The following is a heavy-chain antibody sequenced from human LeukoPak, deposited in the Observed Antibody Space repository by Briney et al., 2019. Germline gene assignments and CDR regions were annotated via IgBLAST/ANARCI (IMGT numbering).Heavy chain of an antibody. CDR1: GFTVSSNY. CDR3: ASIMIVAPDAFDI. D-gene: IGHD3-16*01. CDR2: IYSGGST. V-gene: IGHV3-53*01. Sequence: PGGSLRLSCAASGFTVSSNYTSWVRQAPGKGLGWGSVIYSGGSTYYADSVKGLFTISRDNSKNTLYLQMNSLRAEDTAVYYCASIMIVAPDAFDIWGQGTMVTVSS. J-gene: IGHJ3*02.